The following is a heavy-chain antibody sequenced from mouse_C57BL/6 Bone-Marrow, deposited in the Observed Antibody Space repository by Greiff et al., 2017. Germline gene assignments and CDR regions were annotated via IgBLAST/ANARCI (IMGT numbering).Heavy chain of an antibody. CDR3: ARGYTWFAY. CDR2: ISPGDGDT. V-gene: IGHV1-82*01. CDR1: GYAFRSSW. Sequence: QVQLQQSGPELVKPGASVKISCKASGYAFRSSWMNWVKQRPGKGLEWIGRISPGDGDTNYNGKFKGKATLTADKSSSTAYMQLSSLTSEDSAVYFCARGYTWFAYWGQGTLVTVSA. J-gene: IGHJ3*01.